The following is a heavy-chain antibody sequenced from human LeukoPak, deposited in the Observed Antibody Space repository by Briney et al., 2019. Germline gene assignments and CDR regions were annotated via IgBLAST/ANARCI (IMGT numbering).Heavy chain of an antibody. CDR2: INHSGST. CDR3: ARSRTGYYISPPVY. D-gene: IGHD3/OR15-3a*01. V-gene: IGHV4-34*01. CDR1: GGSSSGYY. J-gene: IGHJ4*02. Sequence: SETLSLTCAVYGGSSSGYYWSWIRQPPGKGLEWIGEINHSGSTNYNPSLKSRVTISVDTSKNQFSLKLSSVTAADTAVYYCARSRTGYYISPPVYWGQGTLVTVSS.